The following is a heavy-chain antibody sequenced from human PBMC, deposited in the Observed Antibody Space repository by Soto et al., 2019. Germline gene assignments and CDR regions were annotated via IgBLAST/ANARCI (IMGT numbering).Heavy chain of an antibody. V-gene: IGHV3-23*01. J-gene: IGHJ6*02. D-gene: IGHD2-15*01. CDR1: GFTFSSHA. CDR3: AKGKLGYCSGGSCYYNGLDV. CDR2: ISGSAYST. Sequence: EVQLLESGGGLVQPGRSLRLSCAASGFTFSSHAMNWVRQTPGKGLEWVSTISGSAYSTYYADSVKGRLTISRDNSKNTLYLQMNSLRAEDTALYYCAKGKLGYCSGGSCYYNGLDVWGQGTTVTVSS.